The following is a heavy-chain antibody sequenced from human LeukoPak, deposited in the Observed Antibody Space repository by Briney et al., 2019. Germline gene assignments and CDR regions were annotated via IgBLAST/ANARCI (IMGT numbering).Heavy chain of an antibody. V-gene: IGHV4-34*01. J-gene: IGHJ6*02. D-gene: IGHD4-17*01. CDR3: ARLHGAKSYYNGTDV. Sequence: SETLSLTCAVYGGSFSDYYWTWIRQPPGKGLEWIGEINHSGSTNYNPSLKSRVTISVDTSKKQFFLRLSSVTAADTAVYYCARLHGAKSYYNGTDVWGQGTTVTVSS. CDR1: GGSFSDYY. CDR2: INHSGST.